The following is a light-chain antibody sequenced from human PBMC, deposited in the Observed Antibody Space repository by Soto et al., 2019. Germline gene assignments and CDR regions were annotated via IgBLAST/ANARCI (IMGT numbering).Light chain of an antibody. Sequence: IVLTQSPATLSLSPGERATLSCRASQSVGRYLAWYQQKPGQAPTLLIYDAYNRAPGIPARFSGSGSGTDFTLTISSLEPEDFAVYYCQQRDNWPPITFGQGTRLEIK. CDR3: QQRDNWPPIT. CDR2: DAY. V-gene: IGKV3-11*01. J-gene: IGKJ5*01. CDR1: QSVGRY.